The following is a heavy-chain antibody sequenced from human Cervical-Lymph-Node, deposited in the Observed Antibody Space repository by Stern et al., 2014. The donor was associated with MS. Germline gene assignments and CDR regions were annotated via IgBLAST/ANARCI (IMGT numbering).Heavy chain of an antibody. CDR2: ISPKTGSA. CDR3: ARDRGSYSDY. V-gene: IGHV1-2*02. J-gene: IGHJ4*02. CDR1: GYTFTAYF. D-gene: IGHD1-26*01. Sequence: VQLVQSWAEVERPGASVKVSRKASGYTFTAYFLHCVRQAPGQGLEWMGWISPKTGSATYAQKFQDRVTMTRDTSINTGYMEVSSLRSDDTAVYYCARDRGSYSDYWGQGTLVAVSS.